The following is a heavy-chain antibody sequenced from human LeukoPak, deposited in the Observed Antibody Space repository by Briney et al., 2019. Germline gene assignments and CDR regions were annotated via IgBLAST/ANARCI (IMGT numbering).Heavy chain of an antibody. J-gene: IGHJ4*02. V-gene: IGHV4-59*12. CDR3: ARDHYYYDSNGLFLFDY. CDR1: GGSISSYY. CDR2: NYDRGTS. D-gene: IGHD3-22*01. Sequence: PSETLSLTCTVSGGSISSYYWSWIRQPPGKGLEWIGNNYDRGTSNYNPSLKSRVTISVDASNNQISLKLSSVTAADTAVYFCARDHYYYDSNGLFLFDYWGQGILVTVSS.